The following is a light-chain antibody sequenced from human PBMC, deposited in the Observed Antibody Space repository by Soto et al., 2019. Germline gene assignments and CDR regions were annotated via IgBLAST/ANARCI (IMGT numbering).Light chain of an antibody. J-gene: IGKJ1*01. CDR2: GAS. CDR1: QSVSSSY. Sequence: EIVLTQSPGTLSLSPGERSTLSCRASQSVSSSYFAWYKQKPGQAPRLLIYGASSRATGIPDRFSGSGSGNDFALTISRLDSEDFAVYYFNQYGSLQPWTFGQGTKVEIK. CDR3: NQYGSLQPWT. V-gene: IGKV3-20*01.